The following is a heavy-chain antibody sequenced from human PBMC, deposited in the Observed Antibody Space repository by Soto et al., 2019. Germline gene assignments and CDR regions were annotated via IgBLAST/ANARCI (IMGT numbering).Heavy chain of an antibody. CDR1: GFTFRSHA. Sequence: GGSLRLSCAASGFTFRSHAMSWVRQAPGKGLEWVSAISGSGDNTYYADSVKGRFTISRDNSKTTLYLQMNSLRAEDTAVYYCAKYYYGSGSIRAFDIWGQGTMVTVSS. V-gene: IGHV3-23*01. CDR3: AKYYYGSGSIRAFDI. J-gene: IGHJ3*02. D-gene: IGHD3-10*01. CDR2: ISGSGDNT.